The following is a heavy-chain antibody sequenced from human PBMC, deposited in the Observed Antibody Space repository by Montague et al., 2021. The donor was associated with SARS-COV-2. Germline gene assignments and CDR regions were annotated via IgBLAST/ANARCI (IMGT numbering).Heavy chain of an antibody. CDR3: ARDRSYLYWYFDL. J-gene: IGHJ2*01. Sequence: SETLSLTCAVSAGSIRDYYWSWIRQPAGKGLEWIGRIYTTGSSDXSPSLQSRVTMSVDTSKNQVSLRLMSVNAADTALYYCARDRSYLYWYFDLWGRGTLVTVSS. V-gene: IGHV4-4*07. CDR2: IYTTGSS. CDR1: AGSIRDYY.